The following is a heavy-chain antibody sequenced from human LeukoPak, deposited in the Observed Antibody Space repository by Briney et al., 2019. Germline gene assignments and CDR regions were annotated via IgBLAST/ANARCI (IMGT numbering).Heavy chain of an antibody. J-gene: IGHJ4*02. Sequence: SQTLSLTCTVSGGSISSSSHYWGWIRQPPGKGPEWIGTIYYSGSTYYNPSLKSRVTISVDTSKNQFSLKLSSVTAADTAVYYCARQSSYTSGWYSDYWGQGTLVIVSS. CDR3: ARQSSYTSGWYSDY. D-gene: IGHD6-19*01. V-gene: IGHV4-39*01. CDR1: GGSISSSSHY. CDR2: IYYSGST.